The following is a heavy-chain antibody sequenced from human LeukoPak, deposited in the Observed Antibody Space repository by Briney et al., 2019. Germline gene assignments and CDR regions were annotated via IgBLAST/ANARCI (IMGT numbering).Heavy chain of an antibody. CDR1: GGSFSGYY. J-gene: IGHJ6*03. CDR3: ARLSPDVVVAATHYYYYMDV. D-gene: IGHD2-15*01. CDR2: INHSGST. V-gene: IGHV4-34*01. Sequence: SETLSLTCAVYGGSFSGYYRSWIRQPPGKGLEWIGEINHSGSTNYNPSLKSRVTISVDTSKNQFSLKLSSVTAADTAVYYCARLSPDVVVAATHYYYYMDVWGKGTTVTISS.